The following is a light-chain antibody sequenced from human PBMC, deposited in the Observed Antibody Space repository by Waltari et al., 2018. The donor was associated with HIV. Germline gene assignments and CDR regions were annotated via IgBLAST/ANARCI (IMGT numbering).Light chain of an antibody. V-gene: IGKV4-1*01. CDR1: PSVLYSSNNKNY. CDR3: QQYYSTPLT. Sequence: DIVMTQSPDSLVVSLGERATINCKSSPSVLYSSNNKNYLAWYQQKPGQPPKLLIYWASTRESGVPDRFSGSGSGTEFTLTISSLQAEDVAVYYCQQYYSTPLTFGGGTKVEIK. J-gene: IGKJ4*01. CDR2: WAS.